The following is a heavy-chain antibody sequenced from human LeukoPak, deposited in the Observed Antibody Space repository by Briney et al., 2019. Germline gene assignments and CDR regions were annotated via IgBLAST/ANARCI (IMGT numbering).Heavy chain of an antibody. Sequence: GASVKVSCKASGYTFTSYGISWVRQAPGQGLEWLGVINPSDGTTAHAQKFQGRVTMTRDTSTSTVYMDLSSLRSEDTAVYYCARHDLGGSSPFDYWGQGALVKVS. V-gene: IGHV1-46*01. D-gene: IGHD2-15*01. J-gene: IGHJ4*02. CDR2: INPSDGTT. CDR1: GYTFTSYG. CDR3: ARHDLGGSSPFDY.